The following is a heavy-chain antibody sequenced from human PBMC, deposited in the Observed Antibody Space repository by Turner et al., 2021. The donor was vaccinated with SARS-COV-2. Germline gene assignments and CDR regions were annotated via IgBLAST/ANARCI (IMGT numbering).Heavy chain of an antibody. V-gene: IGHV1-69*10. D-gene: IGHD3-22*01. Sequence: QVQLVQSGAEVKKPGSSVKVPCKASGGTFSSYAISWVRQAPGQGLEWMGGIIPILGIANYAQKFQGRVTITADKSTSTAYMELSSLRSEDTAVFYCASEVYDSSGYYPFFDYWGQGTLVTVSS. CDR2: IIPILGIA. J-gene: IGHJ4*02. CDR1: GGTFSSYA. CDR3: ASEVYDSSGYYPFFDY.